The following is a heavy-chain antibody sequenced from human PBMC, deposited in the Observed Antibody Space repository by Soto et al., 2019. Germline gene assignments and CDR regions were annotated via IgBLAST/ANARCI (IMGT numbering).Heavy chain of an antibody. CDR1: GFAFNTAW. Sequence: VQLVESGGGLVKPGGSLRLSCTVSGFAFNTAWMTWVRQSPGKGLEWVGRIKSISSGGTTEYAAPVKGRFTISRDDSKNTVFLQMSSLKREDTALYYCATGGRWAETTLEYWGQGTQVTVSS. J-gene: IGHJ4*02. CDR2: IKSISSGGTT. CDR3: ATGGRWAETTLEY. D-gene: IGHD1-1*01. V-gene: IGHV3-15*01.